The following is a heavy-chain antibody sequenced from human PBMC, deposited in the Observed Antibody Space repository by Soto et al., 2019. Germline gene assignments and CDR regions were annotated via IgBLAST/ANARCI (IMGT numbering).Heavy chain of an antibody. CDR2: TYYRSKWYN. J-gene: IGHJ6*02. D-gene: IGHD3-10*01. CDR3: AKEAPYNDGSGRIVYYYGMDV. V-gene: IGHV6-1*01. CDR1: GDSVSSNSAA. Sequence: SQTLSLTCSISGDSVSSNSAAWSWIRPSPSRGLEWLGRTYYRSKWYNDYALSVKSRIAINPDTSKNQFSLQLSSVTPEDTAVYYCAKEAPYNDGSGRIVYYYGMDVWGQGTTVTVSS.